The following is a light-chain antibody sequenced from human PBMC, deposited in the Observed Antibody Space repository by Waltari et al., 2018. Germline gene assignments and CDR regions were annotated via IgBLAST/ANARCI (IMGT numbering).Light chain of an antibody. CDR2: DAS. Sequence: EIVLTQSPATLSLSPGERATLSCRASQSLSTYLGWYQQKPGQAPRLLIYDASNRATGISARFCGSGSETDFTLTISSLEPEYFDVYYCQQRRSWPLTFGGGTKVEIK. J-gene: IGKJ4*01. CDR1: QSLSTY. CDR3: QQRRSWPLT. V-gene: IGKV3-11*01.